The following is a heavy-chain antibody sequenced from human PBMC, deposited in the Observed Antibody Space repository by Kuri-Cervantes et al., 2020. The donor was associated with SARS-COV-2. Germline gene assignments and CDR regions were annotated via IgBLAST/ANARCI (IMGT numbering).Heavy chain of an antibody. CDR3: AREGYYDSSGNYAATGMDV. V-gene: IGHV3-30*03. CDR1: GFTFSSYG. Sequence: GESLKISCAASGFTFSSYGMHWVRQAPGKGLEWVAVISDDAKKKYYADSVKGRFTISRDNSRNTMYLQMNSLRTEDTAVYFCAREGYYDSSGNYAATGMDVWGKGTTVTVSS. CDR2: ISDDAKKK. D-gene: IGHD3-22*01. J-gene: IGHJ6*03.